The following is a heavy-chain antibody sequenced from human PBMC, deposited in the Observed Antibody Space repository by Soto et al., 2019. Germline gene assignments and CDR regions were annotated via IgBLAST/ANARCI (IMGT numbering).Heavy chain of an antibody. CDR2: IRRHTTVT. D-gene: IGHD3-22*01. J-gene: IGHJ5*02. CDR3: GKIADAGYYTVDR. V-gene: IGHV3-48*01. CDR1: GLTLSTSS. Sequence: VQLVESGGMLVQPGGSLRLSCAASGLTLSTSSMNWVRQAPGKGLEWISYIRRHTTVTAYADSVKGRFTISRDTAKTSLYLQMDRLRVQDTAVYNCGKIADAGYYTVDRWGQGTVVTVSS.